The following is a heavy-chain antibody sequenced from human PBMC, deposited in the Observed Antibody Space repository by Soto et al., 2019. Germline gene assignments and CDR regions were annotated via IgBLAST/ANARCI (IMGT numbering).Heavy chain of an antibody. CDR2: IYYSGST. V-gene: IGHV4-61*01. Sequence: QVQLQESGPGLVKPSETLSLTCTVSGGSVSSGSYYWSWIRQPPGKGLEWIGYIYYSGSTNYNPSPQRRVTKTVDTSKNQFSLKLSSVTAADTAVYYCGGGDTAMVTVDYWGQGTLVTVSS. CDR3: GGGDTAMVTVDY. CDR1: GGSVSSGSYY. D-gene: IGHD5-18*01. J-gene: IGHJ4*02.